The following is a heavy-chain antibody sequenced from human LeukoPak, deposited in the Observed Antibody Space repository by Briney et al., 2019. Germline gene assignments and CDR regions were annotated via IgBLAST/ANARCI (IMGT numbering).Heavy chain of an antibody. D-gene: IGHD3-10*01. CDR2: ISSTSSYI. CDR3: ARALWSGPVYYGMDV. Sequence: GGPLSLPGAASGLTFSNINFYWVRQAPGRGLSGSSSISSTSSYIYYADSMKGRFTISRDNAKNSLYLQMNSLRAEDTAVYYCARALWSGPVYYGMDVWGQGTTVTVSS. J-gene: IGHJ6*02. V-gene: IGHV3-21*01. CDR1: GLTFSNIN.